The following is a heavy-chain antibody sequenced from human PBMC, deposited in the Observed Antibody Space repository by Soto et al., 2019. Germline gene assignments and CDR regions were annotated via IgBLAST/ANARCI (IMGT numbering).Heavy chain of an antibody. D-gene: IGHD3-16*02. CDR1: GFTFSSYA. V-gene: IGHV3-23*01. CDR3: ANFFYDYVWGSYRYPFDY. CDR2: ISGSGGST. Sequence: PGGSLRLSCAASGFTFSSYAMSWVRQAPGKGLEWVSAISGSGGSTYYADSVKGRFTISRDNSKNTLYLQMNSLRAEDTAAYYCANFFYDYVWGSYRYPFDYWGQGTLVTVSS. J-gene: IGHJ4*02.